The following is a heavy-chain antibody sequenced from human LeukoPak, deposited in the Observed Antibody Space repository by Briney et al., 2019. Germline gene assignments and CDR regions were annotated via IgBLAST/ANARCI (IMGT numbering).Heavy chain of an antibody. Sequence: ASVKVSCKASGYTFTSYDINWVRQATGQGLEWMGWMNPNSGNTGYAQKFQGRVTMTRNTSISTAYMELSSLRSEDTAVYYCARVSSGWYGEAFDIWGQGTMVTVSS. CDR1: GYTFTSYD. V-gene: IGHV1-8*01. CDR2: MNPNSGNT. J-gene: IGHJ3*02. D-gene: IGHD6-19*01. CDR3: ARVSSGWYGEAFDI.